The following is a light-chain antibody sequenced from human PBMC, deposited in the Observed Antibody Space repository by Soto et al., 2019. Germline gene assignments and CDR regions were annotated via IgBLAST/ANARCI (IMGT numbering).Light chain of an antibody. CDR3: SSYVGSNNLI. Sequence: QSALTQPPSASGSPGQSVTISCTGTSSDIGGYNYVSWYQQHPGKAPKLMIYEVSKRPSGVPDRFSGSKSGKTASLTVSGLQAEDEADYYCSSYVGSNNLIFGGGTKLTVL. V-gene: IGLV2-8*01. J-gene: IGLJ2*01. CDR1: SSDIGGYNY. CDR2: EVS.